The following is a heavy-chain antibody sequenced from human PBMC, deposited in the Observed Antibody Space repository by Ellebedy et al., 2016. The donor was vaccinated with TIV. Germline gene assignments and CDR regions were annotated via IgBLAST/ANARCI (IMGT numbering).Heavy chain of an antibody. CDR2: ISSSSSTI. CDR3: ARARKNYEDIVVVPAAMVSWFDP. CDR1: GFTFSSYS. Sequence: GESLKISCAASGFTFSSYSMNWVRQAPGKGLEWVSYISSSSSTIYYADSVKGRFTISRDNAKNSLYLQMNSLRAEDTAVYYCARARKNYEDIVVVPAAMVSWFDPWGQGTLVTVSS. D-gene: IGHD2-2*01. J-gene: IGHJ5*02. V-gene: IGHV3-48*01.